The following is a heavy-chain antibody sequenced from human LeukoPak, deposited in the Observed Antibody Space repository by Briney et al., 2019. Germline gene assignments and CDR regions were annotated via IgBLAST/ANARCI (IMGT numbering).Heavy chain of an antibody. V-gene: IGHV1-69*04. J-gene: IGHJ4*02. CDR3: ARVGQQLPLDY. Sequence: SVKVSCKASGGTFSSYAISWVRQAPGQGLEWMGRIIPILGMANYAQKFQGRVTITADKSTSTAYMELSSLRSEDTAVYYCARVGQQLPLDYWGQGTLVTVSS. CDR2: IIPILGMA. D-gene: IGHD6-13*01. CDR1: GGTFSSYA.